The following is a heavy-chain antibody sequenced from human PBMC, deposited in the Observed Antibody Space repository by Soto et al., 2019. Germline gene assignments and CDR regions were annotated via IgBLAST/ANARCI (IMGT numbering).Heavy chain of an antibody. D-gene: IGHD3-10*01. Sequence: NPSETLSLTCSVSGGSISSFTYYWGWIRQPPGKGLEWIGTVYYNENTYYNPSLKSRVTITVDTAKNQFSLNLRSVTAADTAMYFCAGRERYYGSPGWFDPWGPGTLVSVSS. CDR1: GGSISSFTYY. CDR3: AGRERYYGSPGWFDP. J-gene: IGHJ5*02. CDR2: VYYNENT. V-gene: IGHV4-39*01.